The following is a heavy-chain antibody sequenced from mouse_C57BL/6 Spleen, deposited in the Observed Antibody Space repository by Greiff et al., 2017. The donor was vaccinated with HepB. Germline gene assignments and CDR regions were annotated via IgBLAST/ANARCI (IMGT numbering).Heavy chain of an antibody. V-gene: IGHV7-3*01. Sequence: EVQGVESGGGLVQPGGSLSLSCAASGFTFTDYYMSWVRQPPGKALEWMGFIRNKANGYTTEYSAPVKGRFTISSDNSQSILYLQVNALRAEDSATYYCARFPPHYYGSSYYFDYWGQGTTLTVSS. D-gene: IGHD1-1*01. CDR3: ARFPPHYYGSSYYFDY. CDR1: GFTFTDYY. CDR2: IRNKANGYTT. J-gene: IGHJ2*01.